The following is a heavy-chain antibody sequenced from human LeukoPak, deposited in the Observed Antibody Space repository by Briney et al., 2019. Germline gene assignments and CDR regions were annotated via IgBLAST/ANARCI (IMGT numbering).Heavy chain of an antibody. CDR2: INHSGST. V-gene: IGHV4-34*01. CDR3: ARSGYDDNWFDP. Sequence: SETLSLTCAVSGGSITSYYWSWIRQPPGKGLEWIGEINHSGSTNYNPSLKSRVTISVDTSKNQFSLKLSSVTAADTAVYYCARSGYDDNWFDPWGQGTLVTVSS. CDR1: GGSITSYY. J-gene: IGHJ5*02. D-gene: IGHD5-12*01.